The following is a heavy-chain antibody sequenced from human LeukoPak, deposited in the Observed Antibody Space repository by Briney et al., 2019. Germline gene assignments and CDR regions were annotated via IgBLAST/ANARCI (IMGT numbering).Heavy chain of an antibody. CDR3: ARDRRYSRGSYSNDY. D-gene: IGHD1-26*01. CDR2: VYPNSGGT. J-gene: IGHJ4*02. V-gene: IGHV1-2*02. Sequence: SVKACDQGSAYSCTADSMQWARQVAGRRPEWRGWVYPNSGGTNYAQKFQGRVTMTRDTSISTAYMELSRLRSDDTAVYYCARDRRYSRGSYSNDYWGQGTLVTVSS. CDR1: AYSCTADS.